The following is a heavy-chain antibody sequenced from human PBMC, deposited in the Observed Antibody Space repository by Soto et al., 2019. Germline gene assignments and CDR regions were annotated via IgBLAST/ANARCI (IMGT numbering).Heavy chain of an antibody. CDR1: GGSISSYY. J-gene: IGHJ5*01. D-gene: IGHD3-10*02. CDR3: ASMIGDPVLSFDS. Sequence: QVQLQESGPGLVKPSETLSLTGTVSGGSISSYYWRWIRQPPGKGLEWIGFIFYIGSTSYNPSLKSRVTISIDTSEYQFSLKLNSVTAADTAVYYCASMIGDPVLSFDSWGQGTLVAVSS. CDR2: IFYIGST. V-gene: IGHV4-59*01.